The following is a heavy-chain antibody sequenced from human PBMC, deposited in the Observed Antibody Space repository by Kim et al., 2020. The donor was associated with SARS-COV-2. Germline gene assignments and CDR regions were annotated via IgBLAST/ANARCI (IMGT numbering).Heavy chain of an antibody. V-gene: IGHV6-1*01. CDR3: VRDPGIGTLDY. CDR2: TYYRSKWYN. CDR1: GDSISSNTAA. J-gene: IGHJ4*02. Sequence: QTLSLTCAIYGDSISSNTAAWNWIRLSPSRGLEWLGRTYYRSKWYNDYALSLKGRITVNPDTSRNQFSLQLKSMAPEDTAVYFCVRDPGIGTLDYWGQG.